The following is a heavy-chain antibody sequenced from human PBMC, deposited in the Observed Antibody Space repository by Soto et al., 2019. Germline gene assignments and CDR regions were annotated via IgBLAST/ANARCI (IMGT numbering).Heavy chain of an antibody. CDR3: AGALLLGGSSGWGFNY. V-gene: IGHV3-48*02. CDR1: GFIFSNYG. D-gene: IGHD3-22*01. Sequence: EVQLVESGGGLVQPGGSLRLSCAASGFIFSNYGMHWVRQAPGTGLEWISYVGASATFRYYADSVKGRFTISRDNAKNSLYLQMTSLRDDDTAVYYCAGALLLGGSSGWGFNYWGQGSLVTVSS. CDR2: VGASATFR. J-gene: IGHJ4*02.